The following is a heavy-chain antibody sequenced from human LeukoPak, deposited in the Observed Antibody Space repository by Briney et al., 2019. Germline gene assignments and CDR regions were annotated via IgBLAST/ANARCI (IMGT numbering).Heavy chain of an antibody. D-gene: IGHD5-18*01. V-gene: IGHV4-31*03. J-gene: IGHJ4*02. CDR1: GGSISSGGYY. CDR2: IYYSGST. Sequence: SETLSLTCTVSGGSISSGGYYWSWIRQHPGKGLEWIGYIYYSGSTYCNPSLKSRVTISVDTSKNQFSLKLSSVTAADTAVYYCARGVDTAIISYFDYWGQGTLVTVSS. CDR3: ARGVDTAIISYFDY.